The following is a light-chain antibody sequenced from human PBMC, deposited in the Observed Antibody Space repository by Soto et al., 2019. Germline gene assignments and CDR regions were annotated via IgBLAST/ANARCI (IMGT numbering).Light chain of an antibody. J-gene: IGLJ1*01. Sequence: SVLTQPASVSGSPGQSITISCTGTSSDIGSYHLVSWYQQHPAKAPKLMIYEGSKRPSAVSNRFSGSESGNTASLTISGLQAEDVADYYCCSYAGGGTYVFGSGTKVTVL. V-gene: IGLV2-23*01. CDR3: CSYAGGGTYV. CDR2: EGS. CDR1: SSDIGSYHL.